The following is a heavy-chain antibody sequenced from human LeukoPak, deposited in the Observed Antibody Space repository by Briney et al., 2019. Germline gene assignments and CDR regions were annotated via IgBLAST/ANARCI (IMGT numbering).Heavy chain of an antibody. J-gene: IGHJ4*02. V-gene: IGHV3-9*01. D-gene: IGHD3-22*01. Sequence: PGRSLRLSCAASGFTFDDYAMHWVRQAPGKGLEWVSGINWNSGSIGCADSVKGRFTISRDNAKNSLYLQMNSLRAEDTALYYCAKDIGSSGYYYPDYWGQGTLVTVSS. CDR2: INWNSGSI. CDR1: GFTFDDYA. CDR3: AKDIGSSGYYYPDY.